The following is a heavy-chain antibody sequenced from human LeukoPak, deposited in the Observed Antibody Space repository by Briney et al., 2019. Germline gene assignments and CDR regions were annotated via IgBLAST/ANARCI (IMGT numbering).Heavy chain of an antibody. D-gene: IGHD3-22*01. CDR3: ARGHYYDTSGDY. CDR2: IDYSGGT. V-gene: IGHV4-59*11. CDR1: GDSISSHY. J-gene: IGHJ4*02. Sequence: SETLSLTCAVSGDSISSHYWSWIRQPPGKGLEWIGYIDYSGGTNYNPSLKSRVTISVGTSKNQFSLNLSSMTAADTAVYYCARGHYYDTSGDYWGQGTLVTVSS.